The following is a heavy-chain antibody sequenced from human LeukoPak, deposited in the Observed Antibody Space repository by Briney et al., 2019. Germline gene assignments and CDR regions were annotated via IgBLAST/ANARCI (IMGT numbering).Heavy chain of an antibody. CDR1: GGSFSGYY. D-gene: IGHD5-24*01. Sequence: SETLSLTCAVYGGSFSGYYWSWIRQPPGKGLEWIGEINHSGSTNYNPSLKSRVTISVDTSKNQFSLKLSSVTAADTAVYYCARGCRDGYSNYWYFDLWGRGTLVTVSS. J-gene: IGHJ2*01. V-gene: IGHV4-34*01. CDR2: INHSGST. CDR3: ARGCRDGYSNYWYFDL.